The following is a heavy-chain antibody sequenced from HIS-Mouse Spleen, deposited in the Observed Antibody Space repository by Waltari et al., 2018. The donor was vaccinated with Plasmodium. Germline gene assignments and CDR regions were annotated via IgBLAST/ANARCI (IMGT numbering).Heavy chain of an antibody. D-gene: IGHD3-10*01. J-gene: IGHJ2*01. CDR3: ARGRVLGTSSGYFDL. V-gene: IGHV4-34*01. CDR2: INHSGST. Sequence: QVQLQQWGAGLLKPSETLSLTCAVHGGSFRGYYWSWIRQPPGKGLEWIGEINHSGSTNYNPSLKSRVTISVDTSKNQFSLKLSSVTAADTAVYYCARGRVLGTSSGYFDLWGRGTLVTVSS. CDR1: GGSFRGYY.